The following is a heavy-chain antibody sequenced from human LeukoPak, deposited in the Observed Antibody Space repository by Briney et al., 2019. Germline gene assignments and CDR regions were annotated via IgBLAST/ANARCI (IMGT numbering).Heavy chain of an antibody. Sequence: GGSLRLSCAASGFTFSSYSMNWVRQAPGKGLEWVSSISSSSSYIYYADSVKGRFTISRDNAKNSLYLQMNSLRAEDTAVYYCARIAGTDLGFDYWGQGTLVTVSS. CDR3: ARIAGTDLGFDY. CDR2: ISSSSSYI. CDR1: GFTFSSYS. D-gene: IGHD1-1*01. V-gene: IGHV3-21*01. J-gene: IGHJ4*02.